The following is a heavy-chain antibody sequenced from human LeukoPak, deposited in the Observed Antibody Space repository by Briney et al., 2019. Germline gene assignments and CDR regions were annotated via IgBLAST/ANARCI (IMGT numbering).Heavy chain of an antibody. CDR3: ARGNSSSWYTGDYFDY. D-gene: IGHD6-13*01. J-gene: IGHJ4*02. Sequence: SVKVSCKASGGTLSIYAISCVRQAPGQGLVCMGRIIPIFGTANYAQEFQGSATITTDESQNTAHMELSSLKSEDKAVYYCARGNSSSWYTGDYFDYWGQGTLVTVSS. CDR2: IIPIFGTA. CDR1: GGTLSIYA. V-gene: IGHV1-69*05.